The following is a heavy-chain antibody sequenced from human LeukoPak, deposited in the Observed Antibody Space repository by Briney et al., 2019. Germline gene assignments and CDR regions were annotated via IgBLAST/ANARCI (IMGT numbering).Heavy chain of an antibody. CDR3: ARGAGSSWFAY. V-gene: IGHV3-48*04. CDR2: ISSSSGTI. D-gene: IGHD6-13*01. CDR1: GFTFSSQN. Sequence: GGSLRLSCAASGFTFSSQNMNWVRQAPGKGLEWLAYISSSSGTIYYVDSVKGRFTISRDNAKNSLYLQMNSLRAEDTAVYYCARGAGSSWFAYWGQGTLVTVSS. J-gene: IGHJ5*01.